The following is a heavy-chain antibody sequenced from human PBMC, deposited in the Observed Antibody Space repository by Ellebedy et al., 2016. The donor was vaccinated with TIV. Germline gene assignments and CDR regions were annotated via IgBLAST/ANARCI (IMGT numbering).Heavy chain of an antibody. Sequence: MPSATLSLTCTVSGGSISSSSYYWGWIRQPPGKGLEWIGSIYYSGSTYYNPSLKSRVTISVDKSKNQFSLKLSSVTAADTAVYYCARPGYSSPLGYWGQGTLVTVSS. CDR3: ARPGYSSPLGY. CDR1: GGSISSSSYY. D-gene: IGHD5-18*01. V-gene: IGHV4-39*01. J-gene: IGHJ4*02. CDR2: IYYSGST.